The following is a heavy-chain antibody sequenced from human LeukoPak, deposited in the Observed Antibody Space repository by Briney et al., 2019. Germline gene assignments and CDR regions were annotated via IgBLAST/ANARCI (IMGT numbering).Heavy chain of an antibody. CDR2: INWNGAST. CDR3: AKDVEKYSGSYLGVFDI. J-gene: IGHJ3*02. V-gene: IGHV3-20*04. Sequence: PGGSLRLSCAASGFTFDDFGMSWVRQVPGKGLEWVSGINWNGASTGYADSVKGRFTISRDNAKNSLYLQMNSLRAEDTAVYYCAKDVEKYSGSYLGVFDIWGQETMVTVSS. D-gene: IGHD1-26*01. CDR1: GFTFDDFG.